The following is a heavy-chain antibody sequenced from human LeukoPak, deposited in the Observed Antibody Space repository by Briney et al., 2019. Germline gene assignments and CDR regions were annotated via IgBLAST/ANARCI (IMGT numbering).Heavy chain of an antibody. CDR2: IYHSGSP. V-gene: IGHV4-4*02. CDR3: ARVNINNWHSCDY. J-gene: IGHJ4*02. D-gene: IGHD1-1*01. Sequence: ASETLSLTCAVSGGSISSNNWWGWVRQPPGQGLAWIGEIYHSGSPNYNPSLKSRVTISVDKSRNHFSLNLSSVTAADTAVYYCARVNINNWHSCDYWGQGTLVTVSS. CDR1: GGSISSNNW.